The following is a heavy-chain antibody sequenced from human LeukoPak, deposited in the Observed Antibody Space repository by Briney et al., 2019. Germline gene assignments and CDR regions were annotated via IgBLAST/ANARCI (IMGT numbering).Heavy chain of an antibody. CDR3: AKDYDSGGYYAFDN. Sequence: PGGSLRLSCAASGFTFSDYYMSWIRQAPGKGLEWVSTISGSGTSTYSADSLKGRFTISRDNSKNTLYLQMNSLRAEDTAVYYCAKDYDSGGYYAFDNWGQGTLVTVFS. CDR2: ISGSGTST. CDR1: GFTFSDYY. J-gene: IGHJ4*02. D-gene: IGHD3-22*01. V-gene: IGHV3-23*01.